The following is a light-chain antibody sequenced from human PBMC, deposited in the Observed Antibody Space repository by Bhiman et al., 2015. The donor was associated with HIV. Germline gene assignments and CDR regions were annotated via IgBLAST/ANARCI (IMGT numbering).Light chain of an antibody. J-gene: IGLJ2*01. CDR3: QSYDNSLHGAV. CDR1: MSDIGGNT. Sequence: QSVLTQPPSASGTPGQTVIILCSGGMSDIGGNTVNWYQQFPGMAPKLLIYRNNQRPSGVPDRFSGSKAGSSASLTITGLQSEDEADYYCQSYDNSLHGAVFGGGTRLTVL. V-gene: IGLV1-44*01. CDR2: RNN.